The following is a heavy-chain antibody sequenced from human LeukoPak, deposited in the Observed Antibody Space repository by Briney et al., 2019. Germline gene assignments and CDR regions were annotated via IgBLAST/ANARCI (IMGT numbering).Heavy chain of an antibody. J-gene: IGHJ4*02. Sequence: GGSLRLSCAASGFTFTRYSMNWVRQAPGKGLEWVSSISNSGSYIFYAQSVEGQFIISRDNAKNSHYLQMNSLRVDDTAVYFCARGTYRSSSPSIGMPYYLDYWGQGILVTVSS. CDR1: GFTFTRYS. CDR2: ISNSGSYI. V-gene: IGHV3-21*01. D-gene: IGHD6-6*01. CDR3: ARGTYRSSSPSIGMPYYLDY.